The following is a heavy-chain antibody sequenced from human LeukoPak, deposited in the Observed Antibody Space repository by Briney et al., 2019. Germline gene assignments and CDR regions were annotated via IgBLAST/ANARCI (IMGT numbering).Heavy chain of an antibody. V-gene: IGHV3-23*01. CDR3: AKAGSGWYSFCFDF. CDR1: GFTFNTYA. J-gene: IGHJ4*02. Sequence: GGSLRLSCAASGFTFNTYAMSWVRQAPRKGLEWVSGIRGSGGGTHYADSVKGRFTVSRDNSKSTMYLQMNSLRVEDTAVYYCAKAGSGWYSFCFDFWGQGTLVTVSS. CDR2: IRGSGGGT. D-gene: IGHD6-19*01.